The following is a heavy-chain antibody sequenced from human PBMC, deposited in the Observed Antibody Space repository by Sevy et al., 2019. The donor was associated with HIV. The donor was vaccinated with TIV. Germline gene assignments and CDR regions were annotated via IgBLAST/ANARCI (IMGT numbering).Heavy chain of an antibody. V-gene: IGHV1-2*02. CDR2: IKPNSGGT. J-gene: IGHJ5*02. CDR3: AREGVPAAIWFDP. CDR1: GYTFTGYY. D-gene: IGHD2-2*01. Sequence: ASVKVSCKASGYTFTGYYMHWVRQAPGQGLEWMGWIKPNSGGTNYAQKFQGRVTMTRDTSISTAYMELSRLRSDDTAVYYCAREGVPAAIWFDPWGQGTLVTVSS.